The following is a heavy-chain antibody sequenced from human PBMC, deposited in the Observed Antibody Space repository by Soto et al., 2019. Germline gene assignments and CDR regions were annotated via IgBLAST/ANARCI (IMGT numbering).Heavy chain of an antibody. Sequence: RGSLRLSCAASGFTFSSYAMHWVRQAPGKGLEWVAVISYDGSNKYYADSVKGRFTISRDNSKNTLYLQMNSLRAEDTAVYYYARFNVDTAMGPYFDYWGQGTLVTVSS. D-gene: IGHD5-18*01. CDR1: GFTFSSYA. CDR3: ARFNVDTAMGPYFDY. CDR2: ISYDGSNK. J-gene: IGHJ4*02. V-gene: IGHV3-30-3*01.